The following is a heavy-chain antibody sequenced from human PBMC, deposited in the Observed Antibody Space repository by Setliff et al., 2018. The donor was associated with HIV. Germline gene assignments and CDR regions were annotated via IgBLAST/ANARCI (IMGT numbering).Heavy chain of an antibody. D-gene: IGHD3-10*01. Sequence: SETLSLTCIVSGGSISSYYWSWIRQSAGKELEWIGRIHTSGNIRYNPSLQSRVTMSTDTSNNQFSLKLSSVTAADTALYYCVRSRITMVRGVIIGHNWFDPWGQGILVTVSS. J-gene: IGHJ5*02. CDR3: VRSRITMVRGVIIGHNWFDP. CDR1: GGSISSYY. V-gene: IGHV4-4*07. CDR2: IHTSGNI.